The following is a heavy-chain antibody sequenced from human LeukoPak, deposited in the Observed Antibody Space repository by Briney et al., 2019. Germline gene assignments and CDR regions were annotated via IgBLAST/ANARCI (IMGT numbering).Heavy chain of an antibody. Sequence: GGSLRLSCAASGFTFSSYAMSWVRLAPGKGLEWVSAISGSGGSTYYADSVKGRFTISRDNSKNTLYLQMNSLRAEDTAVYYCAKTLAVAGTGLDYWGQGTLVTVSS. CDR1: GFTFSSYA. D-gene: IGHD6-19*01. CDR3: AKTLAVAGTGLDY. J-gene: IGHJ4*02. V-gene: IGHV3-23*01. CDR2: ISGSGGST.